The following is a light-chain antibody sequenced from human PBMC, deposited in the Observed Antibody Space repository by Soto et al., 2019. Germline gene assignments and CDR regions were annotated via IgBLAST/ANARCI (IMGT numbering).Light chain of an antibody. Sequence: QSALTQPASVSGSPGQSITISCTGTSSDVGGYNYVSWYQQHPGKAPKLMIYDVSNRPSGVSNRFSGSKSGNTASLTISGLQDEDEADYYCRSYTSSSDVVFGGGTKLTVL. CDR3: RSYTSSSDVV. CDR2: DVS. J-gene: IGLJ2*01. V-gene: IGLV2-14*01. CDR1: SSDVGGYNY.